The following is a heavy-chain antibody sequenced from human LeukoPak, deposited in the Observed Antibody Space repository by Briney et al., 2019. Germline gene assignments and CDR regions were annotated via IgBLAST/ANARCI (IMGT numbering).Heavy chain of an antibody. D-gene: IGHD2-2*01. CDR3: ARSRRDKGVLGAVVPAAPFDP. CDR2: IIPIFGIA. V-gene: IGHV1-69*04. CDR1: GGTFSSYA. J-gene: IGHJ5*02. Sequence: GSSVKVSCKASGGTFSSYAISWVRQAPGQELEWMGRIIPIFGIANYAQKFQGRVTITADKSTSTAYMELSSLRSEDTAVYYCARSRRDKGVLGAVVPAAPFDPWGQGTLVTVSS.